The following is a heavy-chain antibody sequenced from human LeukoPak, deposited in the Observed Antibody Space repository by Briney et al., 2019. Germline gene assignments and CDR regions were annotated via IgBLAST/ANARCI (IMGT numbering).Heavy chain of an antibody. CDR2: ISGSGSAI. CDR1: GFTFSSYE. D-gene: IGHD3-10*01. J-gene: IGHJ4*02. CDR3: AREGSIPY. Sequence: PGGSLRLSCAASGFTFSSYEMNWVRQAPGKGLEWVSYISGSGSAIYYAASVKGRFTISRDNAKNSLYLQMNSLRAEDTALYYCAREGSIPYWGQGTLVTVSS. V-gene: IGHV3-48*03.